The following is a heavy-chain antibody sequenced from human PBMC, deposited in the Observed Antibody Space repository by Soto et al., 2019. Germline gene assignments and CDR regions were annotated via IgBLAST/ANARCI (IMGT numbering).Heavy chain of an antibody. D-gene: IGHD2-15*01. Sequence: GGSLRLSCAASGFTFSSYAMSWVRQAPGKGLEWVSGISGSGDSTYYADSVKGRFTISRDNSKNTLYLQMNSLKVEDTAVYYCAKAFVVAATFFDYWGQGTLVTVSS. CDR3: AKAFVVAATFFDY. J-gene: IGHJ4*02. V-gene: IGHV3-23*01. CDR1: GFTFSSYA. CDR2: ISGSGDST.